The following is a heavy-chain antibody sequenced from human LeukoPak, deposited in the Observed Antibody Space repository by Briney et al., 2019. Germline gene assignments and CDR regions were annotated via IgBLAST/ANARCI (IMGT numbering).Heavy chain of an antibody. Sequence: SQTLSLTCAISGDSVSSNSAAWNWIRQSPSRGLEWLGRTYYRSKWYNDYAVSVKSRITINPDTSKNQFSLQLNSVTPEDTAVYYCARGNYCSSTSCYYYYYYYMDVWGKGTTVTASS. V-gene: IGHV6-1*01. D-gene: IGHD2-2*01. CDR3: ARGNYCSSTSCYYYYYYYMDV. CDR2: TYYRSKWYN. CDR1: GDSVSSNSAA. J-gene: IGHJ6*03.